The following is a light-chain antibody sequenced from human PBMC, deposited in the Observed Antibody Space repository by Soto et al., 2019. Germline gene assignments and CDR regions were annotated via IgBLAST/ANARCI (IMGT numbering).Light chain of an antibody. CDR1: QSISSW. Sequence: DIQMTQSPATLPAIVGDRVTITCRASQSISSWLAWYQQKPGKAPKLLIYKTSSLQSGVPSRFSGRGSGTNFTLTISSLQPEDFATYYCIQDFISPRTVGQGTKVDIK. V-gene: IGKV1-5*03. CDR2: KTS. CDR3: IQDFISPRT. J-gene: IGKJ1*01.